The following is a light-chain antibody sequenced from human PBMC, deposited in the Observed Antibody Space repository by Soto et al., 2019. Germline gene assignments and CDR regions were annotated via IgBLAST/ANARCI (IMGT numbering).Light chain of an antibody. CDR3: QQFNSYPIT. V-gene: IGKV1-9*01. Sequence: IQVNQTLSSLSASVGDRVALTCLASQSINSYLNWYQQKPGKAPKLLIYAASGLQSGVPSRFSGSGSGTEFTLTISNLQPEDFAAYYGQQFNSYPITLGQGRRWVIK. J-gene: IGKJ5*01. CDR1: QSINSY. CDR2: AAS.